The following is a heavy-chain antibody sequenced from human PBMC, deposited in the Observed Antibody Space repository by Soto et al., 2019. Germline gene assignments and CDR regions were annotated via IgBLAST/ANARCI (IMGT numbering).Heavy chain of an antibody. D-gene: IGHD3-3*01. J-gene: IGHJ4*02. CDR2: ISSSSSTI. CDR3: ARDHLRTPQNVLRFLEWLPGTVHFDY. V-gene: IGHV3-48*01. Sequence: PGGSLRLSCAASGFTFSSYSMNWVRQAPGKGLEWVSYISSSSSTIYYADSVKGRFTISRDNAKNSLYLQMNSLRAEDTAVYYCARDHLRTPQNVLRFLEWLPGTVHFDYWGQGTLVTVSS. CDR1: GFTFSSYS.